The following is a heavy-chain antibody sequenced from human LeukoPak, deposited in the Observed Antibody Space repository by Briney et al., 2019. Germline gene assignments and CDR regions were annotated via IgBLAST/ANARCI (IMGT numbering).Heavy chain of an antibody. Sequence: GGSLRLSCAASGFTFSSYSMNWVRQAPGKGLEWVSYISSSSSTIYYADSVKGRFTISRDNSKNTLYLQMNSLRAEDTAVYYCAKRGGYDSSGYATRVGDYFDYWGQGTLVTVSS. CDR3: AKRGGYDSSGYATRVGDYFDY. CDR1: GFTFSSYS. V-gene: IGHV3-48*01. D-gene: IGHD3-22*01. J-gene: IGHJ4*02. CDR2: ISSSSSTI.